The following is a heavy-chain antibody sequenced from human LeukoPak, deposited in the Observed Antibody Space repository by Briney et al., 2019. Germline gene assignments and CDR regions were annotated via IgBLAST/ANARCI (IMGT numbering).Heavy chain of an antibody. Sequence: PGGSLRLSCAVSGFTFRSYWMSWVRQAPGKGLEWVANIKQDGTEIYYVDSVKGRFTISRDNAKNALYLQMNSLRAEDTAVYYCARAYCGGDCYPLFDYWGQGTLVTVSS. V-gene: IGHV3-7*01. CDR2: IKQDGTEI. D-gene: IGHD2-21*01. J-gene: IGHJ4*02. CDR3: ARAYCGGDCYPLFDY. CDR1: GFTFRSYW.